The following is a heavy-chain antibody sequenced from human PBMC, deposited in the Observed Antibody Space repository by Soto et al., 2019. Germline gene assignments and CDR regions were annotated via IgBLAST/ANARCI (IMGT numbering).Heavy chain of an antibody. Sequence: PSETLSLTCTVSGGSISSSSYYWGWIRQPPGKGLEWIGSIYYSGSTYYNPSLKSRVTISVDTSKNQFSLKLSSVTAADTAVYYCARHRVDYVPNWFDPWGQGTLVTVSS. V-gene: IGHV4-39*01. CDR3: ARHRVDYVPNWFDP. D-gene: IGHD4-17*01. CDR1: GGSISSSSYY. J-gene: IGHJ5*02. CDR2: IYYSGST.